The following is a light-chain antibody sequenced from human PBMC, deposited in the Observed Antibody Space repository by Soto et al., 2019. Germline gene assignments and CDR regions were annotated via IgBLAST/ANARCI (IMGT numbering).Light chain of an antibody. CDR3: QQRSSWPIT. Sequence: EIVLTQSPATLSLSPGERATLSCRASQSVSTHLAWYQQKPGQSPRLLISDASNRATGFPARFSGSGSGTDFTLTISSLEPEDFAVYYCQQRSSWPITLGQGTRLEIK. J-gene: IGKJ5*01. CDR2: DAS. CDR1: QSVSTH. V-gene: IGKV3-11*01.